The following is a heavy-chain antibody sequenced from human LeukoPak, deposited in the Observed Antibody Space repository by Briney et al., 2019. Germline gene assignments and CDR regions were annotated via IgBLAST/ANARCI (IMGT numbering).Heavy chain of an antibody. CDR1: GYRFTSYW. CDR2: IYPGDSDT. CDR3: ARPYGSGNFYNHFDY. V-gene: IGHV5-51*01. Sequence: GESLKISCKGSGYRFTSYWIGWLRQMPGKGLEWMGIIYPGDSDTRYSPSFQGQVTISADKSISTAYLQWSSLKASDTAMYYCARPYGSGNFYNHFDYWGQGTLVTVSS. J-gene: IGHJ4*02. D-gene: IGHD3-10*01.